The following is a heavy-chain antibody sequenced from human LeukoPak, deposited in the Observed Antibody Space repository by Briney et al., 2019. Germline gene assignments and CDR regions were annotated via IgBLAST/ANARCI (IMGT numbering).Heavy chain of an antibody. V-gene: IGHV3-30*03. D-gene: IGHD3-22*01. CDR2: ISNDGTRK. J-gene: IGHJ4*02. Sequence: GGSLRLSCAAYGFPFSSYGMAWVRRAPGKGLEWMAVISNDGTRKYYADSVKGRFTISRDNSKNTLYLQMNSLRVEDMAVYYCARESGSSGYYYFDYWGQGTLVTVSS. CDR1: GFPFSSYG. CDR3: ARESGSSGYYYFDY.